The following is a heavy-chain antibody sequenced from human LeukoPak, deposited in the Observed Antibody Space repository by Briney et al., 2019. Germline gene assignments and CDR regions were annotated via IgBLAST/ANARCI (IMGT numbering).Heavy chain of an antibody. J-gene: IGHJ4*02. V-gene: IGHV3-48*03. CDR1: GFTFSSYE. CDR3: ARDPPGYGDYVFDY. D-gene: IGHD4-17*01. CDR2: ISSSGSTI. Sequence: GGSLRLSCAASGFTFSSYEMNWVRQAPGKGLEWVSYISSSGSTIYYADSVKGRFTISRDNAKNSLCLQMNSLRAEDTAVYYCARDPPGYGDYVFDYWGQGTLVTVSS.